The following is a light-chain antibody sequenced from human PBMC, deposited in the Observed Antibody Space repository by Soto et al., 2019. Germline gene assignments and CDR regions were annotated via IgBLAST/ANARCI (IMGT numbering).Light chain of an antibody. CDR3: QQSYSTPPWT. J-gene: IGKJ1*01. CDR1: QSIGKF. Sequence: DIQMTQSPSSRSASVGDRLTITCRASQSIGKFLNWYQQKPGTAPNLLISAASSLQSGVPSRFSGSGSGTDFTLTISSLQPEDFATYYCQQSYSTPPWTFGQGTKVDIK. CDR2: AAS. V-gene: IGKV1-39*01.